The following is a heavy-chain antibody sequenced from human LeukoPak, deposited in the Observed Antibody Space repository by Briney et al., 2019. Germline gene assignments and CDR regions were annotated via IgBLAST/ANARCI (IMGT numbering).Heavy chain of an antibody. CDR3: ARDPVYYYGMDV. Sequence: SETLSLTCAVSGYSISSSNWWGWIRQPPGKGLEWIGYIYYSGSTNYNPSLKSRVTISVDKSKNQFSLKLSSVTAADTAVYYCARDPVYYYGMDVWGQGTTVTVSS. CDR2: IYYSGST. CDR1: GYSISSSNW. V-gene: IGHV4-28*03. J-gene: IGHJ6*02.